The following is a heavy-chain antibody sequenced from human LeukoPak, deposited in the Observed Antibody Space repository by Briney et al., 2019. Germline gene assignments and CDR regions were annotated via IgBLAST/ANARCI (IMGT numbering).Heavy chain of an antibody. V-gene: IGHV4-30-4*01. J-gene: IGHJ6*02. CDR1: GFTFSSYAMH. Sequence: LRLSCSASGFTFSSYAMHWIRQPPGKGLEWIGYIYYSGSTYYNPSLKSRVTISVDTSKNQFSLKLSSVTAADTAVYYCARDSDYYYYGMDVWGQGTTVTVSS. CDR3: ARDSDYYYYGMDV. CDR2: IYYSGST. D-gene: IGHD3-10*01.